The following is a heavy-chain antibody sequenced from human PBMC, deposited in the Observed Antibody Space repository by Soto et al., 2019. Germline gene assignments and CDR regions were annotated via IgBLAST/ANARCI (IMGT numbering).Heavy chain of an antibody. D-gene: IGHD4-17*01. Sequence: NPSETLSLTCTVSGGSISSSSYYWGWIRQPPGKGLEWIGSIYYSGSTYYNPSLKSRVTISVDTSKNQFSLKLSSVTAADTAVYYCARHILSTVTTEFNWFDPWGQGTLVTVSS. V-gene: IGHV4-39*01. CDR3: ARHILSTVTTEFNWFDP. J-gene: IGHJ5*02. CDR2: IYYSGST. CDR1: GGSISSSSYY.